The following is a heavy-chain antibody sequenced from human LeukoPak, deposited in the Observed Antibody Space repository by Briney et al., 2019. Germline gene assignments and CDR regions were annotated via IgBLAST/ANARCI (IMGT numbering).Heavy chain of an antibody. J-gene: IGHJ4*02. V-gene: IGHV4-34*01. Sequence: SETLSLTCAVYGGSFSAYYWSWIRQPPGKGLEWIGKINHSGSTNCNPSLKSRVTVSVDTSKNQFSLKLSSVTAADTAVYYCARAAGLGYCSGGSCTTTFDYWGQGTLVTVSS. CDR1: GGSFSAYY. CDR2: INHSGST. D-gene: IGHD2-15*01. CDR3: ARAAGLGYCSGGSCTTTFDY.